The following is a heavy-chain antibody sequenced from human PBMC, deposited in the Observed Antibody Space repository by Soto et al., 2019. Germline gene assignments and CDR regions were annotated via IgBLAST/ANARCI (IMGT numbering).Heavy chain of an antibody. D-gene: IGHD5-18*01. J-gene: IGHJ6*02. CDR2: IYYSGST. CDR1: GGSISSYY. Sequence: PSATLSLTCTVSGGSISSYYWSWIRQPPGKGLEWIGYIYYSGSTNYNPSLKSRVTISVDTSKNQFSLKLSSVTAADTAVYYCARGPPTYSSRGYYGMDVWGQGTTVTVSS. CDR3: ARGPPTYSSRGYYGMDV. V-gene: IGHV4-59*01.